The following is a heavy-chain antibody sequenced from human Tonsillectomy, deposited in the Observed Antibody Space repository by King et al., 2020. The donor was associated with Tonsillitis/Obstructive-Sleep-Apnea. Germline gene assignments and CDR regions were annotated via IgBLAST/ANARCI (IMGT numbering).Heavy chain of an antibody. Sequence: QLVQSGAEVKKPGASVKVSCKASGYTFTSYYMHWVRQAPGQGLEWMGIINPSGGSTSYAQKFQGRVTMTRDTSTSTFNMELSSLRSEDTAVYYCARDRHLKLDIVATNAGIRSYYMDVWGKGTTVTVSS. CDR1: GYTFTSYY. D-gene: IGHD5-12*01. CDR2: INPSGGST. CDR3: ARDRHLKLDIVATNAGIRSYYMDV. J-gene: IGHJ6*03. V-gene: IGHV1-46*01.